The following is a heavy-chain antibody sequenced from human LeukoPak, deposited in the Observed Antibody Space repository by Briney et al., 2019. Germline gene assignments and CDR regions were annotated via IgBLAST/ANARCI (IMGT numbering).Heavy chain of an antibody. Sequence: SETLSLTCTVSGGSISSYYWSWIRQHPGKGLEWIGYIYYSGSTNYNPSLKSRVTISVDTSKNQFSLKLSSVTAADTAVYYCARGVVGATRGRAFDIWGQGTMVTVSS. V-gene: IGHV4-59*01. CDR1: GGSISSYY. D-gene: IGHD1-26*01. CDR2: IYYSGST. J-gene: IGHJ3*02. CDR3: ARGVVGATRGRAFDI.